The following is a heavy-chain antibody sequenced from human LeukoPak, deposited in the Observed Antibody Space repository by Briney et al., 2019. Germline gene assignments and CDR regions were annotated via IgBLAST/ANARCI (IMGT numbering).Heavy chain of an antibody. CDR3: AKGSDAYYDSSGYYYVWEYYFDY. Sequence: GGSLRLSCAGSEFSFSTYSMNWVRQAPGKGPEWVSYISSSGSTIYYADSVKGRFTISRDNAKNTLYLQMNSLRAEDTAVYYCAKGSDAYYDSSGYYYVWEYYFDYWGQGTLVTVSS. CDR1: EFSFSTYS. D-gene: IGHD3-22*01. J-gene: IGHJ4*02. V-gene: IGHV3-48*01. CDR2: ISSSGSTI.